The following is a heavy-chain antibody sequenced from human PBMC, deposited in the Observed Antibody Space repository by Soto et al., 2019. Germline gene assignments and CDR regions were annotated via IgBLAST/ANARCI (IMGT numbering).Heavy chain of an antibody. J-gene: IGHJ5*02. Sequence: SETLSLTCAVSGGSISSGGYSWSWIRQPPGKGLEWIGYIYHSGSTYYNPSLKSRVTISVDRSKNQFSLKLSSVTAADTAVYYCARDTAKNWFDPWGQGTLVTVSS. CDR3: ARDTAKNWFDP. V-gene: IGHV4-30-2*01. D-gene: IGHD5-18*01. CDR2: IYHSGST. CDR1: GGSISSGGYS.